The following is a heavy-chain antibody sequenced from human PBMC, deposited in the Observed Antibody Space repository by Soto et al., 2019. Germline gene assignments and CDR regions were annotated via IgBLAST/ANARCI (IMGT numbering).Heavy chain of an antibody. CDR1: GFTVSSNY. J-gene: IGHJ4*02. CDR3: ARDYYESSGSALDY. V-gene: IGHV3-66*01. CDR2: IYSGGST. D-gene: IGHD3-22*01. Sequence: QPGGSLRLSCAASGFTVSSNYMSWVRQAPGKGLEWVSVIYSGGSTYYADSVKGRFTISRDNSKNTLYLQMNSLRAEDTAVYYCARDYYESSGSALDYWGQGTLVTVSS.